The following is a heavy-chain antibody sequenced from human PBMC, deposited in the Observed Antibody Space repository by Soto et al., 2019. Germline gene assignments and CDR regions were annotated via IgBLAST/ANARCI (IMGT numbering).Heavy chain of an antibody. Sequence: GGSLRLSCAASGFTFSSYGMHWVRQAPGKGLEWVAVIWYDGSNKYYADSVKGRFTISRDNSKNTLYLQMNSLRAEDTAVYYCARGSVAARRWDYFDYWGQGTLVTVSS. CDR3: ARGSVAARRWDYFDY. CDR2: IWYDGSNK. D-gene: IGHD6-6*01. V-gene: IGHV3-33*01. CDR1: GFTFSSYG. J-gene: IGHJ4*02.